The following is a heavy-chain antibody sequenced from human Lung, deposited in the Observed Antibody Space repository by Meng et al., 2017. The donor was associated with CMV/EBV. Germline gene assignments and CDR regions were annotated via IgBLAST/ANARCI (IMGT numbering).Heavy chain of an antibody. CDR2: ISYDGSNK. CDR3: AKARTNGYSSLHLLDY. Sequence: CAASGFTFSSYGMHWVRQAPGKGLEWVAVISYDGSNKYYADSVKGRFTISRDNSKNTLYLQMNSLRAEDTAVYYCAKARTNGYSSLHLLDYWGQGTLVTVSS. J-gene: IGHJ4*02. D-gene: IGHD6-19*01. CDR1: GFTFSSYG. V-gene: IGHV3-30*18.